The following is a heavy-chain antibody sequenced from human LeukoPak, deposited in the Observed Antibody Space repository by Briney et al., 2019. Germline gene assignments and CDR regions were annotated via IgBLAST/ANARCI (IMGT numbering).Heavy chain of an antibody. D-gene: IGHD3-22*01. CDR2: IYYSGST. CDR1: GDSISSYY. Sequence: PSETLSLTCTVSGDSISSYYWSWIRQPPGKGLEWIGYIYYSGSTNYNPSLKSRVTISVDTSKNQFSLKLSSVTAADTAVYYCARTYYYDSSGSTDDAFDIWGQGTMVTVSS. V-gene: IGHV4-59*08. J-gene: IGHJ3*02. CDR3: ARTYYYDSSGSTDDAFDI.